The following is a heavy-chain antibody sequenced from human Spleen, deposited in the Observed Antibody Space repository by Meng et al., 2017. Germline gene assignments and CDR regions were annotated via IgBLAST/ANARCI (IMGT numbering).Heavy chain of an antibody. J-gene: IGHJ5*02. D-gene: IGHD6-19*01. CDR2: IGHSGFT. CDR1: GGSISTSGYY. CDR3: VRSSAWVRTGFDP. V-gene: IGHV4-39*01. Sequence: QVQLQESGPGLVKPSQTLSLPCTVFGGSISTSGYYWGWIRQPPGKGLEWIGSIGHSGFTYYTPSLKSRVTVSIDTSRNQFSLWLTSVTAADTAVYYCVRSSAWVRTGFDPWGQGTLVTVSS.